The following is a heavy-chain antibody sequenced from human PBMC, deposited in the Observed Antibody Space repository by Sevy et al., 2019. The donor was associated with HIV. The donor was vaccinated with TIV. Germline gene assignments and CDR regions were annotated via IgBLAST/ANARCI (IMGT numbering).Heavy chain of an antibody. Sequence: GGSLRLSCAASGFPFSDAWMNWVRQAPGKGREWVGLIKNENEGGKTDYAAPVKGRFTISRDDSKNTLFLQMSSLKTEDTAIYYCTTDWDSGTTWVGAFDLWGQGTMVTVSS. V-gene: IGHV3-15*01. CDR3: TTDWDSGTTWVGAFDL. CDR1: GFPFSDAW. J-gene: IGHJ3*01. CDR2: IKNENEGGKT. D-gene: IGHD1-7*01.